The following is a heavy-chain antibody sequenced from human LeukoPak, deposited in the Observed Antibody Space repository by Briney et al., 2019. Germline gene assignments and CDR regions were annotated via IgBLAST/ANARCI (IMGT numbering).Heavy chain of an antibody. CDR2: IRSKAYGGTT. J-gene: IGHJ4*02. Sequence: QPGGSLRLSCTASGFTFGDYVMSWVRQAPGKGLEWVGFIRSKAYGGTTKNAASVKGRFTISRDDSRSIAYLQMNSLRAEDTAVYYCARARGSSYPFDYWGQGTLVTVSS. D-gene: IGHD1-26*01. CDR1: GFTFGDYV. CDR3: ARARGSSYPFDY. V-gene: IGHV3-49*04.